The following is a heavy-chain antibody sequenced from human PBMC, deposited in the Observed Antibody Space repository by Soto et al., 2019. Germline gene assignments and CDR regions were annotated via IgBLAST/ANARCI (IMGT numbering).Heavy chain of an antibody. CDR2: ISSSGSTI. Sequence: GGSLRLSCAASGFTFSDYYMSWIRQAPGKGLEWVSYISSSGSTIYYADSVKGRFTISRDNAKNSLYLQMNSLRAEDTAVYYCAGAYGSGSPGRYYYYMDVWGKGTTVTVSS. J-gene: IGHJ6*03. V-gene: IGHV3-11*01. CDR1: GFTFSDYY. D-gene: IGHD3-10*01. CDR3: AGAYGSGSPGRYYYYMDV.